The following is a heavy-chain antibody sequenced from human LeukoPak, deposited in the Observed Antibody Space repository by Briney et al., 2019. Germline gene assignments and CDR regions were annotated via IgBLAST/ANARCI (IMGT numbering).Heavy chain of an antibody. CDR2: ISSSSSTI. CDR3: ARGPSGHHNT. CDR1: GFTFSSYS. D-gene: IGHD5-12*01. V-gene: IGHV3-48*01. J-gene: IGHJ4*02. Sequence: PGGSLRLSCAASGFTFSSYSMNWVRQAPGKGLEWVSYISSSSSTIYYADSVKGRFTISRDNAKNSLYLQMNSLRAEDTAVYYCARGPSGHHNTGGQGTLVTVSS.